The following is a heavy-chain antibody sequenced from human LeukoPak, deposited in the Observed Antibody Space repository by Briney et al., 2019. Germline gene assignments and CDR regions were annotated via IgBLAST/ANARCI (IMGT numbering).Heavy chain of an antibody. CDR1: GGSISSYY. V-gene: IGHV4-59*01. J-gene: IGHJ6*02. Sequence: KPSETLSLTCTVSGGSISSYYWSWIRQPPGKGLEWIGYIYYSGSTNYYPSLKSRVTISVDTSKNQFSLKLSSVTAADTAVYYCARDHYDSSGYYYYYYGMDVWGQGTTVTVSS. D-gene: IGHD3-22*01. CDR2: IYYSGST. CDR3: ARDHYDSSGYYYYYYGMDV.